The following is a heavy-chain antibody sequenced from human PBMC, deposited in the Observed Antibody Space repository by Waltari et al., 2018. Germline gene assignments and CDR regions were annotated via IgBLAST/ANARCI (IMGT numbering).Heavy chain of an antibody. D-gene: IGHD3-22*01. CDR3: ARDSIKEHYDSSGYYGAY. Sequence: QVQLVQSGAEVKKPGSSVKVSCKASGGTFSSYAVSLVRPAAGQGLEWMGGIIPILGIANYAQKFQGRVTITADKSTSTAYMELSSLRSEDTAVYYCARDSIKEHYDSSGYYGAYWGQGTLVTVSS. CDR2: IIPILGIA. CDR1: GGTFSSYA. J-gene: IGHJ4*02. V-gene: IGHV1-69*10.